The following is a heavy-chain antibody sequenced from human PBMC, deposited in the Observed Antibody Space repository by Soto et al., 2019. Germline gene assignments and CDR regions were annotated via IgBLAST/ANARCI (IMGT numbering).Heavy chain of an antibody. J-gene: IGHJ4*02. CDR2: ISYDGSNK. V-gene: IGHV3-30*03. Sequence: QVQLVESGGGVVQPGRSLRLSCAASEFPFSNYGRHWVRQAPGKGLEWVAQISYDGSNKHYADSVKGRFTISRDNSTNMLFLQMSSLRTEDTAVYYCAGGQYYFASCGQGTRVSVSS. CDR1: EFPFSNYG. D-gene: IGHD2-15*01. CDR3: AGGQYYFAS.